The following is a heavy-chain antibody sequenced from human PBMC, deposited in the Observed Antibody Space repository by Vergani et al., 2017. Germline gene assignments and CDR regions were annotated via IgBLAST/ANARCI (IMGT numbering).Heavy chain of an antibody. J-gene: IGHJ5*02. Sequence: QVQLVQSGAEVKKPGSSVKVSCKASGVTFSSYAISWVRQAPGQGLEWMGGIIPIFGTANYAQKFQGRVTITADESTSTAYMELSSLRSEDTAVYYCARTSYYYDNSGSLYNWFDPWGQGTLVTVSS. CDR3: ARTSYYYDNSGSLYNWFDP. D-gene: IGHD3-22*01. CDR1: GVTFSSYA. CDR2: IIPIFGTA. V-gene: IGHV1-69*12.